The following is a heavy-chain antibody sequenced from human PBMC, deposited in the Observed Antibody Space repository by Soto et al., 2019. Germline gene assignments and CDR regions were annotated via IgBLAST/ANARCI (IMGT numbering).Heavy chain of an antibody. CDR3: ARASGGWYGYYHYYRMDV. CDR1: GGSFREYY. V-gene: IGHV4-34*01. CDR2: INQSGTT. D-gene: IGHD6-19*01. J-gene: IGHJ6*02. Sequence: PSETLSLTCAVNGGSFREYYWSWLRQPPGKGLEWIGEINQSGTTHYNPSLKRRINISIDTSKNQFSLNLTSVTAADTATYYCARASGGWYGYYHYYRMDVWGQGTTVTVSS.